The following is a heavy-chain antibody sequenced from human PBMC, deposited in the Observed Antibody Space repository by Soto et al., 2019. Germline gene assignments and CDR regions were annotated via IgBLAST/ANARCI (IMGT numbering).Heavy chain of an antibody. Sequence: QVQLVESGGGVVQPGRSLRLSCAASGFTFSSYGMHWVRQAPGKGLEWVAVIWYDGSNKYYADSVKGRFTISRDNSKNPXXLQVNSLRAEDTAVYYCARDGLTYCGGDCSGDFQHWGQGTLVTVSS. CDR3: ARDGLTYCGGDCSGDFQH. CDR2: IWYDGSNK. V-gene: IGHV3-33*01. D-gene: IGHD2-21*02. J-gene: IGHJ1*01. CDR1: GFTFSSYG.